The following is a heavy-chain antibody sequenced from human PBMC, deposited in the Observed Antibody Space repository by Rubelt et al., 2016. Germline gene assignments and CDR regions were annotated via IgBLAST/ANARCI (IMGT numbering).Heavy chain of an antibody. D-gene: IGHD3-3*01. Sequence: QVQLVQSGAEVKKPGASVKVSCKASGYTFTSYYMHWVRQAPGQGLEWMGIINPSGGSTSYAQKCQGRVTMTRDTSTSTGYMELSSLGSEDTAVYYCARSPRYDFEDNWFDPWGQGTLVTVSS. CDR1: GYTFTSYY. V-gene: IGHV1-46*01. CDR3: ARSPRYDFEDNWFDP. CDR2: INPSGGST. J-gene: IGHJ5*02.